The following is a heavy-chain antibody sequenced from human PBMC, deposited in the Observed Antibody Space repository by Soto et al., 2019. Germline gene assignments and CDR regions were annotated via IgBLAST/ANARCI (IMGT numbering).Heavy chain of an antibody. CDR1: GFTFSSYW. CDR3: AKIRLLTTVDY. Sequence: GGSLRLSCAASGFTFSSYWMSWFRQAPGKGLEWVANIKQDGSEKYSVDSVKGRFTISRDNAKNSLYLQMNSLRAEDTAIYYCAKIRLLTTVDYWGQGTLVTVSS. CDR2: IKQDGSEK. V-gene: IGHV3-7*03. J-gene: IGHJ4*02. D-gene: IGHD4-17*01.